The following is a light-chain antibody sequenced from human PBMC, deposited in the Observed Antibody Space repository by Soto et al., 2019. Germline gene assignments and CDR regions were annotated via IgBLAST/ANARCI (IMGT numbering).Light chain of an antibody. V-gene: IGLV2-8*01. CDR2: QVT. CDR1: INDVGGYNY. Sequence: QSVLTQPPSASGSPGQSVTISCAGTINDVGGYNYVPWYQQHPGKVPQLMIYQVTKRPSGVPDRFSASKSDTTASLTISGLQAEDEGDYYCMSYAGGNRFVFGTGTKLTVL. J-gene: IGLJ1*01. CDR3: MSYAGGNRFV.